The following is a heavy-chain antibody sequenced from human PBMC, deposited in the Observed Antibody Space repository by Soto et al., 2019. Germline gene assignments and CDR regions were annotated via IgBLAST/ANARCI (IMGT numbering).Heavy chain of an antibody. J-gene: IGHJ4*02. CDR1: GFTFSNSI. Sequence: EVQLVESGGGLVKPGGSLRLSCAASGFTFSNSIINWVRQAPGQGLEWVSSISGSSDFLYYADSVKGRFTISRDTATNSLYLQMNSLRAEDTAVYYCARVGGGYVPLFDYWGQGTLVTVSS. CDR2: ISGSSDFL. CDR3: ARVGGGYVPLFDY. V-gene: IGHV3-21*01. D-gene: IGHD5-12*01.